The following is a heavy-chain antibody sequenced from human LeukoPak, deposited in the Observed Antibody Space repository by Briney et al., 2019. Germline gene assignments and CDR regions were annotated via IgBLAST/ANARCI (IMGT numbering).Heavy chain of an antibody. CDR3: ARETAAAGSFIAINDY. CDR2: IYTSGST. D-gene: IGHD6-13*01. Sequence: PSQTLSLTCTVSGGSISSGSYYWSWIRQPAGKGLEWIGRIYTSGSTNYNPSLKSRVTISVDTSKNQFSLKLSSVTAADTAIYYCARETAAAGSFIAINDYWGQGTLVTVSS. V-gene: IGHV4-61*02. J-gene: IGHJ4*02. CDR1: GGSISSGSYY.